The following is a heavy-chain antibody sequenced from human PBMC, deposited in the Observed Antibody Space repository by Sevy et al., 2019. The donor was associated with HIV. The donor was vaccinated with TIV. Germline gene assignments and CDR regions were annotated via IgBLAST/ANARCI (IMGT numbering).Heavy chain of an antibody. J-gene: IGHJ4*02. V-gene: IGHV1-18*04. CDR1: GYTFTSYG. CDR2: ISAYNGNT. D-gene: IGHD3-22*01. Sequence: ASVKVSYKASGYTFTSYGISWVRQAPGQGLEWMGWISAYNGNTNYAQKLQGRVTMTTDTSTSTACMELRSLRSDDTAVYYCARGRTSDYYDSSGYYYFAPFDYWGQGTLVTVSS. CDR3: ARGRTSDYYDSSGYYYFAPFDY.